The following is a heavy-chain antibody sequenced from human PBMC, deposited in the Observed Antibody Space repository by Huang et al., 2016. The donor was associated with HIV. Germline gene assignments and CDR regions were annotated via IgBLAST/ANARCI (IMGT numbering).Heavy chain of an antibody. D-gene: IGHD3-10*01. CDR3: ARHERWAMVRGVPQWGFDY. Sequence: QLQLQESGPGLVKPSETLSLTCTVSGGSISSSSYYWGWIRQPPGKGLEWIGTIYYSGSTYYNPSLKGGVTISVDTSKNQFSLKLSCVTAADTAVYYCARHERWAMVRGVPQWGFDYWGQGTLVTVSS. J-gene: IGHJ4*02. CDR2: IYYSGST. V-gene: IGHV4-39*01. CDR1: GGSISSSSYY.